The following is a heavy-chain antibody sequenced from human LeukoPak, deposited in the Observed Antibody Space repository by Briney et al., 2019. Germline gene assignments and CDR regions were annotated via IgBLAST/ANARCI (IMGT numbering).Heavy chain of an antibody. D-gene: IGHD3-3*02. Sequence: GGSLRLSCAASGFSFSTYWMHWVRQDEGRGLMWVSRINPDGRTTDYADSGKGRFSISRDNAKRTLYLEMNSLSAEDTAVYYCAKGDRHLYYMDVWGKGTTVTVSS. J-gene: IGHJ6*03. CDR2: INPDGRTT. CDR1: GFSFSTYW. CDR3: AKGDRHLYYMDV. V-gene: IGHV3-74*01.